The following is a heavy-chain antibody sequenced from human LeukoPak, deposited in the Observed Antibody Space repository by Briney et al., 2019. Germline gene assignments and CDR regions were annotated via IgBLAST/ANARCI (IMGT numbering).Heavy chain of an antibody. CDR3: ARGGEGSVWPFDY. CDR1: GYRFTSYW. Sequence: GESLKTPCKGPGYRFTSYWNGWVRQLPGKGLEWLGIYYTDDSDIRYSPSFLGPVTISADRSISPAYLQRSTLKASDTAIYYWARGGEGSVWPFDYWGQGTLVTVSA. J-gene: IGHJ4*02. CDR2: YYTDDSDI. V-gene: IGHV5-51*01. D-gene: IGHD6-19*01.